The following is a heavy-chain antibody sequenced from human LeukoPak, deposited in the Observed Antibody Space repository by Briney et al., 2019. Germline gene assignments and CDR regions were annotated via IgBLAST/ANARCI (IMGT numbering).Heavy chain of an antibody. V-gene: IGHV3-30*02. CDR2: IRYDGSNK. J-gene: IGHJ4*02. Sequence: GGSLRLSCAASGSSFSSYGMYWVRQAPGKGLEWVAFIRYDGSNKYYADSVKGRFTISRTNSKNTLYLEMNRLRAEDTAVYYCAKDQTGRYFDWFPPSDYWGQGTLVTVSS. CDR3: AKDQTGRYFDWFPPSDY. D-gene: IGHD3-9*01. CDR1: GSSFSSYG.